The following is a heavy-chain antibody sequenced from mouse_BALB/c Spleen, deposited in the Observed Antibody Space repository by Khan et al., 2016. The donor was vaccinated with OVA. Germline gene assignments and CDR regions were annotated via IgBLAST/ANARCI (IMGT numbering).Heavy chain of an antibody. Sequence: QVQLKESGPGLVAPSQSLSITCTVSGFSLTGSGVNWVRQPPGKGLEWLGVIWGDGNTTYHSTLKSRLIISKDNSKRQAFLTLDSLQTDDTATYYCAKFTPDYYSMDYWGQGTSVTGAS. CDR2: IWGDGNT. J-gene: IGHJ4*01. D-gene: IGHD1-1*01. CDR3: AKFTPDYYSMDY. V-gene: IGHV2-3*01. CDR1: GFSLTGSG.